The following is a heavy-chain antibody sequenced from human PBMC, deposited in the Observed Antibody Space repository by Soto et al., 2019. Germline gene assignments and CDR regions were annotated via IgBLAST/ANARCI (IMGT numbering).Heavy chain of an antibody. D-gene: IGHD4-17*01. CDR1: GGSISSYY. V-gene: IGHV4-59*08. CDR3: ARQGYDYGNQFDY. CDR2: IYYSGST. J-gene: IGHJ4*02. Sequence: SETLSLTCTVSGGSISSYYWSWIRQPPGKGLEWIGYIYYSGSTNYNPSLKSRVTISVDTSKNQFSLKLSSVTAADTAVYYCARQGYDYGNQFDYWGQGTLVTVSS.